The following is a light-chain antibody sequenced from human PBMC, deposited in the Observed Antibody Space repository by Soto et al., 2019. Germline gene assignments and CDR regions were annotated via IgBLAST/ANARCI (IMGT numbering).Light chain of an antibody. Sequence: QSALTQPPSASGSPGQSVTISCTGTSSDIGGYNYVSWYQQHPGTAPHLIIYEVSKRPSGVSDRFSGSKSGNTASLTVSGLQADDEAHYFCSSYAGSDKFVIFGGGTQLTVL. J-gene: IGLJ2*01. CDR3: SSYAGSDKFVI. CDR1: SSDIGGYNY. CDR2: EVS. V-gene: IGLV2-8*01.